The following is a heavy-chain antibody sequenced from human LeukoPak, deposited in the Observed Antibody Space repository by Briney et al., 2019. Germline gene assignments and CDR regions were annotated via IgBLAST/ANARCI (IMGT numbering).Heavy chain of an antibody. CDR3: GKRGHCTPSRCYVIEN. V-gene: IGHV3-23*01. D-gene: IGHD2-8*01. Sequence: PGGSLRLSCTDSAYTFSTYDMVWVRQAPGKGLEWVAAIGASGHITHYGDSVKGRFTISKDNSRNTMYLQMNDLRAEDTALYYCGKRGHCTPSRCYVIENWGQGTLVTVSS. J-gene: IGHJ4*02. CDR1: AYTFSTYD. CDR2: IGASGHIT.